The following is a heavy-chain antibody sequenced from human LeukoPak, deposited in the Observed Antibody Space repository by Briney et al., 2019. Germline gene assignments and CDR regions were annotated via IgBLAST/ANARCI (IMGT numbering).Heavy chain of an antibody. Sequence: PGRSLRLSCAASGFTFSSYGMHWVRQAPGKGLGWVAVIWYDGSNKYYADSVKGRFTISRDNSKNTLYLQMNSLRAEDTAVYYCAREIQDAFDIWGQGTMVTVSS. CDR1: GFTFSSYG. J-gene: IGHJ3*02. CDR2: IWYDGSNK. V-gene: IGHV3-33*01. CDR3: AREIQDAFDI.